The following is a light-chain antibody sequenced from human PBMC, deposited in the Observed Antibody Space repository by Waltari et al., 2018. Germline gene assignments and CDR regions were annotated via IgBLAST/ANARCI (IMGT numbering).Light chain of an antibody. V-gene: IGLV2-14*03. CDR3: SSQALDGLVL. J-gene: IGLJ2*01. Sequence: QSALTQPASVSGSPGQSFTISCSGVGSAVGASDYVSWHQHHPGKAPQVIIYDVTNLPSGVSDRFSASKSANTASLTISRLQPEDEADYYCSSQALDGLVLFGGGTRLTVL. CDR1: GSAVGASDY. CDR2: DVT.